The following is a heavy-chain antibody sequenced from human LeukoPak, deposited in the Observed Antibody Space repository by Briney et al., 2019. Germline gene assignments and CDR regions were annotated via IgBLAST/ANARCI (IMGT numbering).Heavy chain of an antibody. CDR2: IIPIFGTA. CDR1: GGTFSSYA. Sequence: GASVKVSCKASGGTFSSYAISWVRQAPGQGLEWMGGIIPIFGTANYAQKFQGRVTITTDEFTSTAYMELSSLRSDDTAVYYCARFDPGVHPGDYWGQGTLVTVSS. J-gene: IGHJ4*02. D-gene: IGHD7-27*01. V-gene: IGHV1-69*05. CDR3: ARFDPGVHPGDY.